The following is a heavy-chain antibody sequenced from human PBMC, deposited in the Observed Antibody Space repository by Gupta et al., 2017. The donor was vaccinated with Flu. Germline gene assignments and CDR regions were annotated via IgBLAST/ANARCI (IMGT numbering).Heavy chain of an antibody. CDR3: AREPAVSGHWYFDL. D-gene: IGHD6-19*01. Sequence: EEQLVESGVGLVQPGGSLRLSCAASGFTFSRYDFHWVRQATGESLEWVAAIGVDGGTYYAGSVKGRFTVSRDNADNSFYLQMNTLGAGDTAIYYCAREPAVSGHWYFDLWGRGTLVTVSS. CDR2: IGVDGGT. J-gene: IGHJ2*01. V-gene: IGHV3-13*04. CDR1: GFTFSRYD.